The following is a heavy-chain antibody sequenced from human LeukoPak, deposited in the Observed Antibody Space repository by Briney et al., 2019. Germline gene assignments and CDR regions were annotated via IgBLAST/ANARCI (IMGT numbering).Heavy chain of an antibody. CDR1: GFTSSSYW. CDR3: ARSSPRGPFDY. D-gene: IGHD6-6*01. CDR2: IKQDGSEK. Sequence: GGSLRLSCAASGFTSSSYWMSWVRQAPGKGLEWVANIKQDGSEKYYVDSVKGRFTISRDNAKNSLYLQMNSLRAEDTAVYYCARSSPRGPFDYWGQGTLVTVSS. J-gene: IGHJ4*02. V-gene: IGHV3-7*01.